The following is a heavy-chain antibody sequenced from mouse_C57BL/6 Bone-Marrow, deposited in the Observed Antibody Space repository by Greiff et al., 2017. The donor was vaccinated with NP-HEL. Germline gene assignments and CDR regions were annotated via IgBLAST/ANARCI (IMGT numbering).Heavy chain of an antibody. CDR3: TQCITTVVDYFDY. D-gene: IGHD1-1*01. Sequence: VQLQQSGAELVRPGASVKLSCTASGFNIKDYYMHWVKQRPEQGLEWIGRIDPEDGDTEYAPKFQGKATMTADTSSNTAYLQLSSLTSEDTAVYYCTQCITTVVDYFDYWGQGTTLTVSS. J-gene: IGHJ2*01. CDR2: IDPEDGDT. V-gene: IGHV14-1*01. CDR1: GFNIKDYY.